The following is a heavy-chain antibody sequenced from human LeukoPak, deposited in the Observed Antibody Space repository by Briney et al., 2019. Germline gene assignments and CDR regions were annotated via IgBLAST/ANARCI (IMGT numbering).Heavy chain of an antibody. CDR3: ASANFDILAGATFDY. D-gene: IGHD3-9*01. V-gene: IGHV4-31*03. J-gene: IGHJ4*02. CDR2: IYYSGST. CDR1: GGSISSGGYY. Sequence: SETLSLTCTVSGGSISSGGYYWIWIRPHPGKGLEWIGYIYYSGSTYYNPSLKRRVTISVYTSKNQFSLKLSSVTAADTAVYYCASANFDILAGATFDYWGQGTLVTASS.